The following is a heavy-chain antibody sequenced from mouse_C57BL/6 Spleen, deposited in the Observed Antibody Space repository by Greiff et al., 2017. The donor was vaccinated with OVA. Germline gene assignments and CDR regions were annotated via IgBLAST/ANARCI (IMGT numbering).Heavy chain of an antibody. J-gene: IGHJ1*03. CDR2: ISYDGSN. Sequence: ESGPGLVKPSQSLSLTCSVTGYSITSGYYWNWIRQFPGNKLEWMGYISYDGSNNYNPSLKNRISITRDTSKNQFFLKLNSVTTEDTATYYCARDGSYWYFDVWGTGTTVTVSS. V-gene: IGHV3-6*01. D-gene: IGHD1-1*01. CDR3: ARDGSYWYFDV. CDR1: GYSITSGYY.